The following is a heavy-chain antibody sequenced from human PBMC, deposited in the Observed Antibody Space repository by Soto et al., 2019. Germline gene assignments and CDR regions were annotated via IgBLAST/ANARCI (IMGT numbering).Heavy chain of an antibody. CDR3: VRLIGNSWLDY. Sequence: PSETLSLTCAVSGGSISSGGYSWSWIRQPPGKGLEWIGYIYHSGSTYYNPSLKSRITINPDISNNQVSLHLNSVTPDDTAVYYCVRLIGNSWLDYWGQGTLVTVSS. V-gene: IGHV4-30-2*05. CDR2: IYHSGST. D-gene: IGHD6-13*01. J-gene: IGHJ4*02. CDR1: GGSISSGGYS.